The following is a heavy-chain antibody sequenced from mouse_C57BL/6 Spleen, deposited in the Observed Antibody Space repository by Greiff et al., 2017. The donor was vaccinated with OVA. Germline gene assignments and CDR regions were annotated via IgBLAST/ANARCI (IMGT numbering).Heavy chain of an antibody. CDR3: AREGLRSWYFDV. Sequence: EVKLVESEGGLVQPGRSMKLSCTASGFTFSDYYMAWVRQVPEKGLEWVANINYDGSSTYYLDSLKSRFIISRDNAKNILYLQMSSLKSEDTATYYCAREGLRSWYFDVWGTGTTVTVSS. CDR1: GFTFSDYY. V-gene: IGHV5-16*01. J-gene: IGHJ1*03. CDR2: INYDGSST. D-gene: IGHD1-1*01.